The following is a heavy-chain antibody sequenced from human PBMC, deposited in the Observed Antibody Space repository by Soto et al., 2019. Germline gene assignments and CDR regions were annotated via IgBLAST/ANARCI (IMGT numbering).Heavy chain of an antibody. V-gene: IGHV1-3*01. CDR1: GYTFYNYG. CDR2: INAGNGIA. Sequence: GVPVKVACKASGYTFYNYGIHLVRQAPGQRLEWMGLINAGNGIANYAQKFQGRVTITADKSTSTAYMELSSLRSEDTAVYYCARDLNYYDSSGYHYGMDVWGQGTTVTVSS. J-gene: IGHJ6*02. D-gene: IGHD3-22*01. CDR3: ARDLNYYDSSGYHYGMDV.